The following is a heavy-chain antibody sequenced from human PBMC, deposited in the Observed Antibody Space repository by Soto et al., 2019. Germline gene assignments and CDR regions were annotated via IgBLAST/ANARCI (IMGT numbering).Heavy chain of an antibody. D-gene: IGHD3-10*01. CDR3: AKDLITMVRGVTYYYYGMDV. CDR2: ISYDGSNK. V-gene: IGHV3-30*18. J-gene: IGHJ6*02. Sequence: GGSLRLSCAASGFTFSSYGMHWVRQAPGKGLEWVAVISYDGSNKYYADSVKGRFTISRDNSKNTLYLQMNSLRAEDTAVYYCAKDLITMVRGVTYYYYGMDVWGQGTTVTVSS. CDR1: GFTFSSYG.